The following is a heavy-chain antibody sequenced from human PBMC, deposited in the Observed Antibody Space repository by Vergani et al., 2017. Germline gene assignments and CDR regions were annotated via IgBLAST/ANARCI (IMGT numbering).Heavy chain of an antibody. D-gene: IGHD2-15*01. CDR2: IRYDGSNK. CDR3: ARDGGMGGDAGLRD. Sequence: QVQLVESGGGVVQPGRSLRLSCAASGFTSSRYGMHWVRQAPGKGLEWVAVIRYDGSNKYYADSVKGRFTISSDSSKNTLYLQMNSLRAEDTAVYYCARDGGMGGDAGLRDWGQGTLVTVSS. J-gene: IGHJ4*02. CDR1: GFTSSRYG. V-gene: IGHV3-33*01.